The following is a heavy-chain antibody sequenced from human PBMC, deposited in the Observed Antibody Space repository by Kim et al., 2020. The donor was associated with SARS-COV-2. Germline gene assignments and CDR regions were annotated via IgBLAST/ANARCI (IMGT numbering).Heavy chain of an antibody. CDR1: GGSFSGYY. Sequence: SETLSLTCAVYGGSFSGYYWSWIRQPPGKGLEWIGEINHSGSTNYNPSLKSRVTISVDTSKNQFSLKLSSVTAADTAVYYCARRRLAAGSDYWGQGTLVTVSS. D-gene: IGHD6-13*01. J-gene: IGHJ4*02. V-gene: IGHV4-34*01. CDR2: INHSGST. CDR3: ARRRLAAGSDY.